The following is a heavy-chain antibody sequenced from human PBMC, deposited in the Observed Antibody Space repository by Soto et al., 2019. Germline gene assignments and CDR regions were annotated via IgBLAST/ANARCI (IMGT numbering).Heavy chain of an antibody. Sequence: QVQLVESGGGAVQPGTSLRLSCAASGFSFSSFGMHWVRQAPGKGLEWVAVISYDVSNKDYVDSVKGRFTISRDNSKNMLYLQMNSLRAEDTAVYYCARDWVGKYFDYWGQGTLVTVSS. CDR2: ISYDVSNK. CDR1: GFSFSSFG. J-gene: IGHJ4*02. CDR3: ARDWVGKYFDY. D-gene: IGHD7-27*01. V-gene: IGHV3-33*01.